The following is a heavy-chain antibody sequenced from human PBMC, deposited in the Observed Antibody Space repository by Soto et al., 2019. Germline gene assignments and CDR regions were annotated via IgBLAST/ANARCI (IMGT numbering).Heavy chain of an antibody. J-gene: IGHJ4*02. CDR2: IYYSGST. CDR1: GGSISSGDYY. Sequence: PSETLSLTCTVSGGSISSGDYYWSWLRQPPGKGLEWIGYIYYSGSTYYNPSLKSRVTISVDTSKNQFSLKLSSVAAADTAVYYCARSYYDSSGYFSPPAGPIDYWGQGTLVTAPQ. V-gene: IGHV4-30-4*01. CDR3: ARSYYDSSGYFSPPAGPIDY. D-gene: IGHD3-22*01.